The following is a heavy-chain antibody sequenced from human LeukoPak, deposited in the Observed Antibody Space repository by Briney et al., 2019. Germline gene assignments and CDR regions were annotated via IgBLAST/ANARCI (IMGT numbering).Heavy chain of an antibody. D-gene: IGHD5-18*01. CDR2: IFGSGGSP. J-gene: IGHJ4*02. CDR1: GFTFDSYA. V-gene: IGHV3-23*01. CDR3: GKTTAGYSSGQKPAWPVDY. Sequence: GGSLRLSCDASGFTFDSYAMYWVRQAPGKGLEWVAGIFGSGGSPHYADSVKGRFTISRDNSKNTVYLQINSLRAEDTAVYYCGKTTAGYSSGQKPAWPVDYWGQGTLVTVSS.